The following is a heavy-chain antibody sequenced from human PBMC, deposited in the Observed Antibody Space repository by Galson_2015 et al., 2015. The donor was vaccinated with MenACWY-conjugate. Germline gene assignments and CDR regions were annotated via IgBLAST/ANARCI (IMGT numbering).Heavy chain of an antibody. J-gene: IGHJ4*02. Sequence: SVKVSCKVSGGTFNTHALTWVRQAPGHGLEWMGGVIPIVGTPNYAQKFQGRLTISADDSTGSAYMELKNLTSDDTAVYYCARDRVGQTNFYYFDDWGQGTVVTVSS. CDR1: GGTFNTHA. D-gene: IGHD1-26*01. CDR3: ARDRVGQTNFYYFDD. CDR2: VIPIVGTP. V-gene: IGHV1-69*13.